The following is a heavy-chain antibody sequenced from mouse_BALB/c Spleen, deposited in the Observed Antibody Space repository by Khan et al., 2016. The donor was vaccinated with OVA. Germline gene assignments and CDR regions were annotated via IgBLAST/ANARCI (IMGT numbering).Heavy chain of an antibody. CDR3: ARSAWFAY. J-gene: IGHJ3*01. CDR2: IIPGSGNT. V-gene: IGHV1-9*01. Sequence: QVQLMQSGAELMKPGASVKISCKATGYTFSSYWIEWIKQRPGNGLEWIGEIIPGSGNTNYNQKFKGKVTFTLDTSSNTAYMQLRGLTSEDPAVYYCARSAWFAYWDRVTLVTVSA. CDR1: GYTFSSYW.